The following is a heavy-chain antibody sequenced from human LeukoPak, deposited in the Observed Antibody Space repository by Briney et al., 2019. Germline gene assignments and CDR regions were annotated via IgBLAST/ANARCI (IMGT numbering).Heavy chain of an antibody. V-gene: IGHV4-34*01. CDR2: INHSGST. J-gene: IGHJ4*02. D-gene: IGHD3-22*01. Sequence: SETLSLTCAVYGGSFSGYYWSWIRQPPGKGLEWIGEINHSGSTNHNPSLKSRVTISVDTSKNQFSLKLSSVTAADTAVYYCARGRRRSSGYYYGVLDYWGQGTLVTVSS. CDR1: GGSFSGYY. CDR3: ARGRRRSSGYYYGVLDY.